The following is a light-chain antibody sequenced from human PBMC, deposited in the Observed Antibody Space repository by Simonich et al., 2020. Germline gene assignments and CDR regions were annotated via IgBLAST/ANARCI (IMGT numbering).Light chain of an antibody. J-gene: IGKJ4*01. V-gene: IGKV4-1*01. CDR3: QQYYSTPLT. CDR1: QSVLYSSNNKIY. CDR2: WAS. Sequence: DIVMTQSPDSLAVSLGERATINCKSSQSVLYSSNNKIYLAWYQQKQGQPPKLLIYWASTRESGVPDRFSGSGSGTDFTLTISSLQAEDVAVYYCQQYYSTPLTFGGGTKVEIK.